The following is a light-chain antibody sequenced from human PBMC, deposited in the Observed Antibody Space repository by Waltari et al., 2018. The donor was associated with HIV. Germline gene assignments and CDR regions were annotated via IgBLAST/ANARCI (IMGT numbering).Light chain of an antibody. J-gene: IGKJ1*01. V-gene: IGKV1-39*01. CDR1: QSINTY. CDR3: QQSYSTPGT. Sequence: DIQMTQSPSSLSASVGDRVTITCQASQSINTYLNWYHQQPGKAPKLLIYAASNLQTGVPSRFSGSGSVTDFTLTINSLQPEDLGIYYCQQSYSTPGTFGQGTKVEIK. CDR2: AAS.